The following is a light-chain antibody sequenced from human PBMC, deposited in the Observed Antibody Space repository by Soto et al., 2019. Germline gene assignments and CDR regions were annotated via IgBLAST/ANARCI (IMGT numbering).Light chain of an antibody. CDR1: QSVSSY. CDR3: QQRFNWPPKYT. J-gene: IGKJ2*01. V-gene: IGKV3-11*01. Sequence: EIVLTQSPATLSLSPGERATLSCRASQSVSSYLAWYQQKPGQAPRLLIYDASNRATGIPARFSGSGSGTDFTLTISSLEPEDFAVYYCQQRFNWPPKYTFGQGTKLEIK. CDR2: DAS.